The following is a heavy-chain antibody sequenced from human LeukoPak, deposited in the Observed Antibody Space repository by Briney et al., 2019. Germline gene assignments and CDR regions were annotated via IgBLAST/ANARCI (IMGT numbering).Heavy chain of an antibody. Sequence: SVKVSCKASGGTFSSYAISWVRQAPGQGLEWMGGTIPIFGTANYAQKFQGRVTITADESTSTAYMELSSLRSEDTAVYYCASYMITIFGVVISGSDYYYYMDVWGKGTTVTVSS. J-gene: IGHJ6*03. V-gene: IGHV1-69*13. CDR3: ASYMITIFGVVISGSDYYYYMDV. CDR1: GGTFSSYA. CDR2: TIPIFGTA. D-gene: IGHD3-3*01.